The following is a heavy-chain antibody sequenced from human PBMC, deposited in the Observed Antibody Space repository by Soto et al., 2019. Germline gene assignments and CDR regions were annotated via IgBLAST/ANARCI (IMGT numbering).Heavy chain of an antibody. J-gene: IGHJ6*02. CDR1: GDSGSSNSAA. CDR2: TYYRSKWYN. Sequence: SQTLSLTCAISGDSGSSNSAAWNWIRQSPSRGLEWLGRTYYRSKWYNDYAVSVKSRITINPDTSKNQFSLQLNSVTPEDTAVYYCARVGGCSSTSCYEGWYYYYGMDVWGQGTTVTVSS. D-gene: IGHD2-2*01. CDR3: ARVGGCSSTSCYEGWYYYYGMDV. V-gene: IGHV6-1*01.